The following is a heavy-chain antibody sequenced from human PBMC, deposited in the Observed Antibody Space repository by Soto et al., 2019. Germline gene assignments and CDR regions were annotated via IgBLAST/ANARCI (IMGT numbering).Heavy chain of an antibody. CDR3: ARDIPYEVSGSYYNGVSFTKGPPYGMDV. D-gene: IGHD3-10*01. CDR1: GYTFTSYY. Sequence: ASVKVSCKASGYTFTSYYVHWVRQAPGQGLEWMGIINPSGGSTSYAQKFQGRVTMTRDTSTSTVYMELSSLRSEDTAVYYCARDIPYEVSGSYYNGVSFTKGPPYGMDVWGQGTTVTVS. CDR2: INPSGGST. J-gene: IGHJ6*02. V-gene: IGHV1-46*01.